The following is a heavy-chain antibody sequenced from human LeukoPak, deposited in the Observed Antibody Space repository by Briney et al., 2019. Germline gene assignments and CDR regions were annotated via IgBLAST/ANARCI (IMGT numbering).Heavy chain of an antibody. D-gene: IGHD3-10*01. CDR3: ASQRLYYYRSGSYYGDYYYYYYMHL. CDR2: IYYSGST. V-gene: IGHV4-59*01. CDR1: GGSISSYY. Sequence: KPSETMSLTCTVSGGSISSYYWSWIRQPPGKGLEWIGYIYYSGSTNYNPSLKSRVTISVDTSKNQFSLKLSSVTAADTAVYYCASQRLYYYRSGSYYGDYYYYYYMHLWGKGTAATVSS. J-gene: IGHJ6*03.